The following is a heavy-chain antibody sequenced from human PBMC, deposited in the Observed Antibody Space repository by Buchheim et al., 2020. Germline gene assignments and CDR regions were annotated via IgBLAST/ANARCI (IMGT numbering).Heavy chain of an antibody. CDR2: INDNGFT. D-gene: IGHD2/OR15-2a*01. CDR3: ARGRNYLVKVPGDRGPTFDF. V-gene: IGHV4-34*02. CDR1: GGSSSGFF. J-gene: IGHJ4*03. Sequence: QVQLQQWGAGLLKPSETLSLTCAISGGSSSGFFWSWIRQPPGKGPEWMGEINDNGFTNYNPSLKSRVSISLDTSKKQFSLKVNSVTAADSALYYCARGRNYLVKVPGDRGPTFDFWGQGIL.